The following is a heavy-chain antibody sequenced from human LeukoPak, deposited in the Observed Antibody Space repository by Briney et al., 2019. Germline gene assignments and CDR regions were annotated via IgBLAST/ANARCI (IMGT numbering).Heavy chain of an antibody. CDR3: AKGDQGYSSSWLDY. D-gene: IGHD6-13*01. CDR1: GFTFDDYA. Sequence: GGSLRLSCAASGFTFDDYAMHWVRQAPGKGLEWVSGLSWNSGSIGYADSVKGRFTISRDNAKNSLYLQMNSLRPEDTALYFCAKGDQGYSSSWLDYWGQGTLVTVSS. CDR2: LSWNSGSI. V-gene: IGHV3-9*01. J-gene: IGHJ4*02.